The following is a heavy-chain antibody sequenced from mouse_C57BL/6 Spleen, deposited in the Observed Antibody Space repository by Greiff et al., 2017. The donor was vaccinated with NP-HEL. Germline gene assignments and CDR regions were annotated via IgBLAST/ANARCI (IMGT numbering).Heavy chain of an antibody. V-gene: IGHV5-6*01. CDR1: GFTFSSYG. D-gene: IGHD1-1*01. Sequence: EVQVVESGGDLVKPGGSLKLSCAASGFTFSSYGMSWVRQTPDKRLEWVATISSGGSYTYYPDSVKGRFTISRDNAKNTLYLQMSSLKSEDTAMYYCARQGSDTTGVPSFDYWGQGTTLTVSS. CDR3: ARQGSDTTGVPSFDY. CDR2: ISSGGSYT. J-gene: IGHJ2*01.